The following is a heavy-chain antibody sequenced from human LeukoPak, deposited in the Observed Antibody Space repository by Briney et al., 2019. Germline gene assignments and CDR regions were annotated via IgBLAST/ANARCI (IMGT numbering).Heavy chain of an antibody. CDR2: IIPIFGTA. CDR1: GYTFTSYD. J-gene: IGHJ5*02. CDR3: ASSQSLYDFWSADRFDP. D-gene: IGHD3-3*01. Sequence: ASVKDSCKASGYTFTSYDINWVRQATGQGLEWMGGIIPIFGTANYAQKFQGRVTITTDESTSTAYMELSSLRSEDTAVYYCASSQSLYDFWSADRFDPWGQGTLVTVSS. V-gene: IGHV1-69*05.